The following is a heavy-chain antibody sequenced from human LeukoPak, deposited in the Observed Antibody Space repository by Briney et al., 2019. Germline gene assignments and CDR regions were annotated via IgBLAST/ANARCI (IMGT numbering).Heavy chain of an antibody. CDR2: VYHNGST. CDR3: ARYIVSYPHDAFDI. CDR1: GYSISSGFH. Sequence: SETLSLTCTVSGYSISSGFHWGWIRQPPGKGLEWIGNVYHNGSTYYNPSLKGRVTISVDTSKKQFSLKLSSVTAADTAFYYCARYIVSYPHDAFDIWGQGTTVTVSS. J-gene: IGHJ3*02. D-gene: IGHD1-26*01. V-gene: IGHV4-38-2*02.